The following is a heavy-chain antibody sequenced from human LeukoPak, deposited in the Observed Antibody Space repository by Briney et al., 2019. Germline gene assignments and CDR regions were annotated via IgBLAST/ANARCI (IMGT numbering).Heavy chain of an antibody. D-gene: IGHD4-23*01. CDR2: INTNTGNP. CDR3: AREQPLYGGNPYGDI. V-gene: IGHV7-4-1*02. CDR1: GYTFTSYA. Sequence: ASVKISCKASGYTFTSYAMNWVRQAPGQGLEWMGWINTNTGNPTYAQGLTGRFVFSLDTSVSTAYLQISSLKAEDTAVYYCAREQPLYGGNPYGDIWGQGTMVTVSS. J-gene: IGHJ3*02.